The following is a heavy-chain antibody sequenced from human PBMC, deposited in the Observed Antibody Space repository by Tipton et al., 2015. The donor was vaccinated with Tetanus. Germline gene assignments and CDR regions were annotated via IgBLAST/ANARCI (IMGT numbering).Heavy chain of an antibody. V-gene: IGHV4-39*01. CDR1: GGSISSSSYY. J-gene: IGHJ4*02. D-gene: IGHD4-17*01. Sequence: TLSLTCTVSGGSISSSSYYWGWIRQPPGKGLEWIGSIYYSGSTYYNPPLKSQVTISVDTSKNQFSLKLSSVTAADTAVYYCARRGVYGDYVDYWGQGTLVTVSS. CDR3: ARRGVYGDYVDY. CDR2: IYYSGST.